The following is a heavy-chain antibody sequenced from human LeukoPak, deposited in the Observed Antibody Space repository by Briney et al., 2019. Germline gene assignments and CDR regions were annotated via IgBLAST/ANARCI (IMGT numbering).Heavy chain of an antibody. D-gene: IGHD2-15*01. V-gene: IGHV1-46*01. Sequence: ASVNVSCKASGYTFTSYYMHWVRQAPGQGLEWMGIINPSGGSTSYAQKFQGRVTMTRDTSTSTVYMELSSLRSEDTAVYYCARAVYCSGGSCYSGPTFDYWGQGTLVTVSS. CDR2: INPSGGST. J-gene: IGHJ4*02. CDR3: ARAVYCSGGSCYSGPTFDY. CDR1: GYTFTSYY.